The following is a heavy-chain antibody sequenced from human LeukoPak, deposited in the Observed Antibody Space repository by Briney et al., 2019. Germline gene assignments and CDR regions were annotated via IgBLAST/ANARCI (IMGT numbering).Heavy chain of an antibody. CDR2: MNPNSGNT. CDR3: ARTRHLLYVFGAAGRTTFDP. CDR1: GYTFTSYD. J-gene: IGHJ5*02. D-gene: IGHD6-13*01. Sequence: GASVEVSCKASGYTFTSYDINWVRQATGQGLEWMGWMNPNSGNTGYAQKFQGRVTITRNTSISTAYMELSSLRSEDTAVYYCARTRHLLYVFGAAGRTTFDPWGQGTLVTVSS. V-gene: IGHV1-8*03.